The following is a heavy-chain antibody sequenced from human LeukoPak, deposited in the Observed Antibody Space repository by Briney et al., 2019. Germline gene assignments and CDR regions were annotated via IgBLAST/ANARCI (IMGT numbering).Heavy chain of an antibody. D-gene: IGHD6-13*01. J-gene: IGHJ4*02. V-gene: IGHV4-4*07. CDR2: MYFSGST. CDR1: GDSMSGYY. CDR3: ARDLSSTWAFDY. Sequence: SETLSLTCIVSGDSMSGYYWSWIRQPAGKGLEWIGRMYFSGSTDYNPSLKSRITMSSDTSKNQFSLEMTSVTAADTAIYFCARDLSSTWAFDYWGQGILVTVSS.